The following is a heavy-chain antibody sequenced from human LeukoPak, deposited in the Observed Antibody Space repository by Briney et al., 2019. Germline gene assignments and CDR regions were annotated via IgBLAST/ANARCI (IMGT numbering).Heavy chain of an antibody. CDR1: GFTFSSYW. D-gene: IGHD2-15*01. CDR3: ARVRCSGASCYFDS. Sequence: GGSPRLSCAASGFTFSSYWMSWVRQAPGKGLEWVANIKQAGSEKYYVDSVKGRFTISRDNAKNSLYLQMNSLRAEDTAVYYCARVRCSGASCYFDSWGQGTVVTVSS. CDR2: IKQAGSEK. V-gene: IGHV3-7*01. J-gene: IGHJ4*02.